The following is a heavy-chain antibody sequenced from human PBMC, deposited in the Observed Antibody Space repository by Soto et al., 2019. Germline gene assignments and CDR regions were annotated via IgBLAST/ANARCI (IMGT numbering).Heavy chain of an antibody. V-gene: IGHV4-31*03. CDR1: GGAVNSAY. J-gene: IGHJ4*02. D-gene: IGHD6-6*01. CDR2: IYPTGRT. Sequence: QVQLQQTGPGLVNPSQTLTITCSVSGGAVNSAYWSWIRQLPGQGLEWMGNIYPTGRTFYNPSVKSRVAISIDTSKPLFTLKMRSVTAADTAVYYCARTDAYNSSFFDSWGEGTVVTVSS. CDR3: ARTDAYNSSFFDS.